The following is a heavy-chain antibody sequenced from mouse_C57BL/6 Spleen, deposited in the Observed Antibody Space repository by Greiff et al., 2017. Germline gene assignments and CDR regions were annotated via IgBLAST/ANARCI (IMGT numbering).Heavy chain of an antibody. Sequence: VQLQQPGAELVRPGSSVKLSCKASGYTFTSYGMDWVKQRPGQGLEWIGNIYPSDSATHYNQKFKDKATLTVDKSASTAYMQLSSLTSEDSAVYYCAGRVNFYAMDYWGQGTSVTVSS. CDR3: AGRVNFYAMDY. J-gene: IGHJ4*01. CDR1: GYTFTSYG. D-gene: IGHD1-3*01. V-gene: IGHV1-61*01. CDR2: IYPSDSAT.